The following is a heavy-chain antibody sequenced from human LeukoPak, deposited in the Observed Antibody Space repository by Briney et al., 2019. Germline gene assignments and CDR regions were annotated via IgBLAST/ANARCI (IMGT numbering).Heavy chain of an antibody. Sequence: GGSLRLSCAASGFIFSSYEMNWVRQAPGKGLEWVAYFAGSDTTTYYADSVKGRFIISRDNARNSLYLQMNSLRAEDTALYYCTTLGYHLDSWGQGTLVTVSS. D-gene: IGHD3-22*01. CDR2: FAGSDTTT. CDR3: TTLGYHLDS. J-gene: IGHJ4*02. V-gene: IGHV3-48*03. CDR1: GFIFSSYE.